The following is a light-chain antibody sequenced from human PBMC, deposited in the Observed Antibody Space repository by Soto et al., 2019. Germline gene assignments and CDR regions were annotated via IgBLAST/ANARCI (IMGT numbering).Light chain of an antibody. CDR3: CSFAGSNTPYL. J-gene: IGLJ1*01. CDR2: EGN. V-gene: IGLV2-23*01. Sequence: QSVLAQPASVSGSPGQSITISCTGTSSDVGNYDLVSWYQQLPGKAPKLMIYEGNKRPSGISDRFSGSKSGNTASLTISGLQAEDEADYYCCSFAGSNTPYLLGGGTKVTVL. CDR1: SSDVGNYDL.